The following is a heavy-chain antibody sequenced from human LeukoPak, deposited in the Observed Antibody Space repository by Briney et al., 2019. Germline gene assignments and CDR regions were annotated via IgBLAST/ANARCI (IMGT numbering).Heavy chain of an antibody. CDR2: ISSSSSNI. V-gene: IGHV3-21*01. Sequence: GGSLRLSCAASGFTFSSYSMNWVRQAPGKRLEWVSSISSSSSNIYYADSVKGRFTISRDNAKNSLYLQMNSLRVEDTAVYYCARCTTGRTFGSLREIKRSREIDYWGQGTLVTVSS. CDR1: GFTFSSYS. J-gene: IGHJ4*02. D-gene: IGHD1-1*01. CDR3: ARCTTGRTFGSLREIKRSREIDY.